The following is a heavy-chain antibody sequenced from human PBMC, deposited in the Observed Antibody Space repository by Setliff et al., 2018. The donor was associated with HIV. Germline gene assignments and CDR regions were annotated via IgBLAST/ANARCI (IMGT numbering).Heavy chain of an antibody. Sequence: ASVKVSCKASGYTFSNYGLSWVRQAPGQGLAWVGWINAFTGKTHYAQDFQGRVTVTTDTSTDTSYMELRSLRSDDTAIYYCARAGRGGGSYWTFDYWGQGTLVTVS. CDR2: INAFTGKT. V-gene: IGHV1-18*01. D-gene: IGHD1-26*01. CDR3: ARAGRGGGSYWTFDY. CDR1: GYTFSNYG. J-gene: IGHJ4*02.